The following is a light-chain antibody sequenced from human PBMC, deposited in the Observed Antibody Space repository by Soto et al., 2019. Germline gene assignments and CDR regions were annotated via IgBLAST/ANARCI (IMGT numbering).Light chain of an antibody. Sequence: EIVMTQSPATLSVSPGERATISCRASQSVSNNLAWYQQKPGQAPRLLIYGASARATGIPARFSGSGSGTEITLTISSLQSEDFAVYYCQQYNNWPLTFGGGTKVEIK. V-gene: IGKV3-15*01. J-gene: IGKJ4*01. CDR2: GAS. CDR1: QSVSNN. CDR3: QQYNNWPLT.